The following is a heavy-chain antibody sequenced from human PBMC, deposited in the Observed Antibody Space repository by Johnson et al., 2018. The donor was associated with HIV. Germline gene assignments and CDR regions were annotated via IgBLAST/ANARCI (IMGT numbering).Heavy chain of an antibody. CDR2: MSYDGSNE. V-gene: IGHV3-30-3*02. D-gene: IGHD2-15*01. Sequence: QVQLVESGGGVVQPGRSLRLSCAASGFTFSNFAMHWVRQAPGQGLECVAVMSYDGSNEYYADSVKGRFTISRDNSKNTLYLQMNTLTAEDTAVYYCAKLQYCSSGSCYFDALDIWGQGTMVPVSS. CDR1: GFTFSNFA. CDR3: AKLQYCSSGSCYFDALDI. J-gene: IGHJ3*02.